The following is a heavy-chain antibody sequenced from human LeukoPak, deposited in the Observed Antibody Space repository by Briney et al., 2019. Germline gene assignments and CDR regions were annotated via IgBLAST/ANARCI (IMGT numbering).Heavy chain of an antibody. Sequence: GGSLRLSCAASGFTFSSYAMSWVRQAPGKGLEWVSAISGSGGSTYYADSVKGRFTISRDNSKNTLYLQMNSLRAEDTAVYYCAKDLGVAYCGGDCYGNGMDVWGQGTTVTVSS. CDR2: ISGSGGST. D-gene: IGHD2-21*02. CDR1: GFTFSSYA. CDR3: AKDLGVAYCGGDCYGNGMDV. V-gene: IGHV3-23*01. J-gene: IGHJ6*02.